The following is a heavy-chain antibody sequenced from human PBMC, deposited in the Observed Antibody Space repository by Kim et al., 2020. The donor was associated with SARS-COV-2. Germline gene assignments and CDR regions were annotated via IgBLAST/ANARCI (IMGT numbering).Heavy chain of an antibody. CDR3: ARGDSQLVVAATGRQNWYFDL. J-gene: IGHJ2*01. V-gene: IGHV3-11*06. D-gene: IGHD2-15*01. CDR2: ISSSSSYT. Sequence: GGSLRLSCAASGFTFSDYYMSWIRQAPGKGLEWVSYISSSSSYTNYADSVKGRFTISRDNAKNSLYLQMNSLRAEDTAVYYCARGDSQLVVAATGRQNWYFDLWGRGTLVTVSS. CDR1: GFTFSDYY.